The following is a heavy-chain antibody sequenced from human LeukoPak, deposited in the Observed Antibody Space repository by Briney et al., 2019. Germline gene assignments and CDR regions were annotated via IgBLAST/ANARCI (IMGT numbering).Heavy chain of an antibody. CDR1: GGSFSGYY. CDR2: INHSGST. CDR3: AREVDAARHAPRPNDY. D-gene: IGHD6-6*01. Sequence: TSETPSLTCAVYGGSFSGYYWSWIRQPPGKGLEWIGEINHSGSTNYNPSLKSRVTISVDTSKNQFSLKLSSVTAADTAVYYCAREVDAARHAPRPNDYWGQGTLVTVSS. V-gene: IGHV4-34*01. J-gene: IGHJ4*02.